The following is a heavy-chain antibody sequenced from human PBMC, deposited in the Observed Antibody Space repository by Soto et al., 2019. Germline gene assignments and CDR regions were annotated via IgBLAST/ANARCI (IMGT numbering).Heavy chain of an antibody. CDR3: AKDRGYSYGNYYYYGMAV. CDR2: IIPIFGTP. Sequence: QVQLVQAGAEVKKPGSSVKVSCKASGGTFSSYAISWVRQAPGQGLEWMGGIIPIFGTPNYAQKFQGRVTITADESTSTAYMELSSLRSEDTAVYYCAKDRGYSYGNYYYYGMAVWGQGTTVTVSS. J-gene: IGHJ6*02. CDR1: GGTFSSYA. V-gene: IGHV1-69*12. D-gene: IGHD5-18*01.